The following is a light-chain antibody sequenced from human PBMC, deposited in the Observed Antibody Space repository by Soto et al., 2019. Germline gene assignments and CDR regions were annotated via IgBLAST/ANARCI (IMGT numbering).Light chain of an antibody. V-gene: IGLV6-57*02. Sequence: NFMLTQPHSVSESPGKTVTISCTGSSGSIASNYVQWFQQRPGSAPTTVIYEDNKRPSGVPDRFSGSIDSSSNSASLTISGLKTEDEADYYCQSYGDNNQVFGGGTSSPS. CDR2: EDN. CDR1: SGSIASNY. CDR3: QSYGDNNQV. J-gene: IGLJ3*02.